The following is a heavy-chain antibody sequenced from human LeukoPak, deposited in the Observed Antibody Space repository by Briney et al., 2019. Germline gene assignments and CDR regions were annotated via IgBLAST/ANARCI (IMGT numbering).Heavy chain of an antibody. CDR2: IIPIFGTA. CDR1: GYTFTGYY. J-gene: IGHJ6*03. D-gene: IGHD2-2*01. Sequence: ASVKVSCKASGYTFTGYYIHWVRQAPGQGLEWMGGIIPIFGTANYAQKFQGRVTITADESTSTAYMELSSLRSEDTAVYYCARGGGHYCSSTSCYAYYYMDVWGKGTTVTISS. CDR3: ARGGGHYCSSTSCYAYYYMDV. V-gene: IGHV1-69*13.